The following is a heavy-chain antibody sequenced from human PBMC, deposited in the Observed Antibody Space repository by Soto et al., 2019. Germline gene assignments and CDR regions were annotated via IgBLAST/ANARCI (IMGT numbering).Heavy chain of an antibody. D-gene: IGHD2-2*01. Sequence: ASVKVSCKASGYTFTSYGISWVRQAPGQGLEWMGWISAYNGNTNYAQKLQGRVTMTTDTSTSTAYMELRSLRSDDTAVYYCARDSVVVPAAMRSDAFDIWGQGTMVTVSS. V-gene: IGHV1-18*01. CDR2: ISAYNGNT. CDR1: GYTFTSYG. J-gene: IGHJ3*02. CDR3: ARDSVVVPAAMRSDAFDI.